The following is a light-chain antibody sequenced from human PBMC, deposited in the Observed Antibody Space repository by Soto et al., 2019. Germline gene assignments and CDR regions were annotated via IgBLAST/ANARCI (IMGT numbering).Light chain of an antibody. CDR3: QQSYSTLSLT. J-gene: IGKJ4*01. CDR1: QSISSY. Sequence: DIQMTQSPSSLSASVGDRVTITCRASQSISSYLNWYQQKPGKAPKLLIYAASSLQSRVPSRFSGSGSRTDFTLTISSLQPEDFATYYCQQSYSTLSLTFGGGTKVDIK. CDR2: AAS. V-gene: IGKV1-39*01.